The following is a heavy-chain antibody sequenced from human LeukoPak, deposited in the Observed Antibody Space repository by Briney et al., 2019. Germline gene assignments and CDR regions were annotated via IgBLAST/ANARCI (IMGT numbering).Heavy chain of an antibody. D-gene: IGHD6-19*01. CDR3: ARHMGSAWNIYVMDV. Sequence: GESLKISCKGSGYSFPTYWIGWVRQMPGKGLEWMGFIYPGDSDITYSPSFQGQVTISADKSISTAYLQWSSLKASDTAMYYCARHMGSAWNIYVMDVWGQGTTVTVSS. CDR1: GYSFPTYW. CDR2: IYPGDSDI. J-gene: IGHJ6*02. V-gene: IGHV5-51*01.